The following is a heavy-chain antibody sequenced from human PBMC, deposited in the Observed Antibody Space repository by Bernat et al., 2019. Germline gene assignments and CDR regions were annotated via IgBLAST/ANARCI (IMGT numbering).Heavy chain of an antibody. J-gene: IGHJ6*03. CDR2: IYSGGST. Sequence: EVQLVETGGGLIQPGGSLRLSCAASGFTVSSNYMTWVRQAPGKGLEWVSIIYSGGSTYYTDSVKGRFTISRDNSKNTLYLQMNSLRAEDTAVYYCARGGTLSSDYYYMDVWGTGTTVTVSS. CDR1: GFTVSSNY. V-gene: IGHV3-53*02. D-gene: IGHD1-1*01. CDR3: ARGGTLSSDYYYMDV.